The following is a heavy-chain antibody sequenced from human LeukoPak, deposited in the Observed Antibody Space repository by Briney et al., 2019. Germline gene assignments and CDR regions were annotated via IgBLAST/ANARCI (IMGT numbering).Heavy chain of an antibody. J-gene: IGHJ4*02. D-gene: IGHD3-3*01. Sequence: GGSLRLSCAASGFTFSSCAMSWGRQAPGKGLEWVSAISGSGGTTYYADSVKGRFTISRDNSKNTLYLQMNSLRAEDTAVYYCAKATIFGVVDYFDYWGQGTLVTVSS. V-gene: IGHV3-23*01. CDR2: ISGSGGTT. CDR3: AKATIFGVVDYFDY. CDR1: GFTFSSCA.